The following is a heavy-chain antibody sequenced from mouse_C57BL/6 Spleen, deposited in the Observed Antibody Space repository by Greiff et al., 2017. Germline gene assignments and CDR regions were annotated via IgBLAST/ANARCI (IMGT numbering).Heavy chain of an antibody. Sequence: EVQRVESGGGLVQPGGSLSLSCAASGFTFTDYYMSWVRQPPGKALEWLGFIRNKANGYTTEYSASVKGRFTISRDNSQSILYLQMNALRAEDSATYYCARLLSHYAMDYWGQGTSVTVSS. CDR2: IRNKANGYTT. J-gene: IGHJ4*01. CDR1: GFTFTDYY. V-gene: IGHV7-3*01. CDR3: ARLLSHYAMDY.